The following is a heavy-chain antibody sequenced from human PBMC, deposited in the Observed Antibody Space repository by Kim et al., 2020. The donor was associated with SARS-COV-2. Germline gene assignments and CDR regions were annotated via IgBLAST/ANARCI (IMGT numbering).Heavy chain of an antibody. V-gene: IGHV1-18*04. CDR3: ARDLRVYYYDTSGYSLFDY. Sequence: ASVKVSCKTSGYTFTTSGLRCVRPSPFPYLSWMGWLSAYNCNANYAQKLQGRVTMTTDTSTSTAYMELRSLRSDDTAVYYCARDLRVYYYDTSGYSLFDYWGQGPLVTVSS. CDR1: GYTFTTSG. CDR2: LSAYNCNA. J-gene: IGHJ4*02. D-gene: IGHD3-22*01.